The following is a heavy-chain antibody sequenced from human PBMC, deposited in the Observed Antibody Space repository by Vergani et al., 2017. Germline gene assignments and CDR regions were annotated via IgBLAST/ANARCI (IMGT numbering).Heavy chain of an antibody. CDR1: GYSFTSYW. Sequence: EVQLVQSGAEVKKPGESLKISCKGSGYSFTSYWIGWVRQMPGKGLEWMGIIYPGDSDTRYSPSFQGQVTISADKSISTAYLQWSSLKASDTAMYYCARHSPYCSSTSCHADYWGQGTLVIVSS. CDR3: ARHSPYCSSTSCHADY. CDR2: IYPGDSDT. D-gene: IGHD2-2*01. J-gene: IGHJ4*02. V-gene: IGHV5-51*01.